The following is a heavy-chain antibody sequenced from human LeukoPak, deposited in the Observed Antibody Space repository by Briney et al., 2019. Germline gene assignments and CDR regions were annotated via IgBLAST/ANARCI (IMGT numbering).Heavy chain of an antibody. D-gene: IGHD2-2*01. CDR2: IYPGDSDT. J-gene: IGHJ5*02. V-gene: IGHV5-51*01. CDR1: GYSFTSYW. Sequence: GESLKISCKGSGYSFTSYWIGWVRQMPGKGLEWMGIIYPGDSDTKYSPSYQGQVIISADNSISTAYLQWSSLEASDTAVYYCARSYCTSSNCYPRWFDPWGQGTLVTVSS. CDR3: ARSYCTSSNCYPRWFDP.